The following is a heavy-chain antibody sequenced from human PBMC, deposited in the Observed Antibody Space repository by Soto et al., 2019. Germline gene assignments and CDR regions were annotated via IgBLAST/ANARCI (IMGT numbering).Heavy chain of an antibody. CDR2: IYSGGST. CDR1: GVTVSSNA. Sequence: GGSLRLSCAASGVTVSSNAMSWVRQAPGKGLEWVSVIYSGGSTHYADSVKGRFTISRDKSKNTLYLQVNSLRAEDTAVYYCASWAPYYDILTVDYGMDVWGQGTTVTVSS. D-gene: IGHD3-9*01. J-gene: IGHJ6*02. V-gene: IGHV3-53*01. CDR3: ASWAPYYDILTVDYGMDV.